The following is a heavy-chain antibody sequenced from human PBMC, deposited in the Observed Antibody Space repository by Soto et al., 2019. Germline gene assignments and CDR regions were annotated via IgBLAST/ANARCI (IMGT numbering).Heavy chain of an antibody. CDR2: INPNSGGT. D-gene: IGHD3-3*01. CDR1: GYTFTGYY. Sequence: ASVKVSCKASGYTFTGYYMHWVRQAPGQGLEWMGWINPNSGGTNYAQKFQGWVTMTRDTSISTAYMELSRLRSDDTAVYYCARDRRYDSLGGNYYYYMDVWGKGTTVTVSS. V-gene: IGHV1-2*04. CDR3: ARDRRYDSLGGNYYYYMDV. J-gene: IGHJ6*03.